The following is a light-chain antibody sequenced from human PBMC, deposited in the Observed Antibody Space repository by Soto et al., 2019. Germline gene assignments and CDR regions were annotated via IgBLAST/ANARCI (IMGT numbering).Light chain of an antibody. Sequence: DIQMTQSPSSLSASVGDRVTVTCRASQDIGNYLRWYQQRLGKAPKLLIYDASYLEAGVPSRFSGSGSGTDFTFTISSLQPEDFATYYCQQHASLPLTFGGGTKVEMK. CDR3: QQHASLPLT. CDR1: QDIGNY. V-gene: IGKV1-33*01. CDR2: DAS. J-gene: IGKJ4*02.